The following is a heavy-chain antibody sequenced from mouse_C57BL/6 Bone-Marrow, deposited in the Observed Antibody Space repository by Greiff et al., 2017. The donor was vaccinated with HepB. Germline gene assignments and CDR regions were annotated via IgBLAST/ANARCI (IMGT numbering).Heavy chain of an antibody. V-gene: IGHV1-69*01. J-gene: IGHJ1*03. CDR2: IDPSDSYT. CDR3: ARSKGYWYFDV. Sequence: QVQLQQPGAELVMPGASVKLSCKASGYTFTSYWMHWVKQRPGQGLEWIGEIDPSDSYTNYNQKFKGKSTLTVDKSSSTAYMQLSSLTSEDSAVYYGARSKGYWYFDVCGTGTTVTVSS. CDR1: GYTFTSYW.